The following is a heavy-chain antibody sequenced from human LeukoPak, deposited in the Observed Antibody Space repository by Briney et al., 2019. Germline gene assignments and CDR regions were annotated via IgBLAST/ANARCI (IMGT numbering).Heavy chain of an antibody. V-gene: IGHV1-2*06. CDR3: ARDRGAVAAYYYYYYYGMDV. CDR2: INPNSGGT. Sequence: ASVKVSCKASGYTFTGYYVHWVRQAPGQGLEWMGRINPNSGGTNYAQKFQGRVTMTRDTSISTAYMELSRLRSDDTAVYYCARDRGAVAAYYYYYYYGMDVWGQGTTVTVSS. CDR1: GYTFTGYY. J-gene: IGHJ6*02. D-gene: IGHD6-19*01.